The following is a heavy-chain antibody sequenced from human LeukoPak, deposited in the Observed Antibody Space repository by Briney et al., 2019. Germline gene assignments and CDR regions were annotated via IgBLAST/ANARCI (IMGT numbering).Heavy chain of an antibody. J-gene: IGHJ4*02. V-gene: IGHV3-23*01. CDR2: IFSSGGSA. D-gene: IGHD2-15*01. CDR3: GKTTVGYSSGRYPGWPVDY. CDR1: GFTFNNYA. Sequence: GGSLRLSCAASGFTFNNYAMYWVRQAPGKGLEWVSGIFSSGGSAHYADSVKGRFTISRDNSKNTVYLQLDSLRVEDTAVYYCGKTTVGYSSGRYPGWPVDYWGQGTLVTVSS.